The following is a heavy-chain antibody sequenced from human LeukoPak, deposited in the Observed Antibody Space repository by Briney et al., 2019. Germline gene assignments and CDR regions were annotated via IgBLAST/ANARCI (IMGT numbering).Heavy chain of an antibody. V-gene: IGHV4-38-2*02. CDR3: ARDDYGDPFDY. J-gene: IGHJ4*02. CDR1: GYSISSGYY. Sequence: SETLSLTCTVSGYSISSGYYCGWVRQPPGKGLEWIGSIYRSGSTYYNPSLKSRVTMSVDTSKNQFSLKLRSVTAAGTAVYYCARDDYGDPFDYWGQGTLVIVSS. CDR2: IYRSGST. D-gene: IGHD4/OR15-4a*01.